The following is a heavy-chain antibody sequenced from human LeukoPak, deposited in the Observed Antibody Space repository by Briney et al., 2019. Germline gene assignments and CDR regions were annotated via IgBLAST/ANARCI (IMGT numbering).Heavy chain of an antibody. CDR2: IRYDGSNK. CDR3: AKELRYFDWLSPFDY. D-gene: IGHD3-9*01. V-gene: IGHV3-30*02. Sequence: PGGSLRLSCAASGFTFSSYGMHWVRQAPGKGLEWVAFIRYDGSNKYYADSVKGRFTISRDNSKNTLYLQMNSLRAEDRAVYYCAKELRYFDWLSPFDYWGQGTLVTVSS. CDR1: GFTFSSYG. J-gene: IGHJ4*02.